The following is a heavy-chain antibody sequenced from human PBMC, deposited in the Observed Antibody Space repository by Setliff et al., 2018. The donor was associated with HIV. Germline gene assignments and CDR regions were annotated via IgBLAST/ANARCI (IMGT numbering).Heavy chain of an antibody. D-gene: IGHD6-13*01. CDR2: ISSSGSTT. CDR1: GFTFSSYE. J-gene: IGHJ4*02. Sequence: PGGSLRLSCAASGFTFSSYEMNWVRQAPGKGLEWVSYISSSGSTTYYADSVKGRFTISRDNTKNSLHLQMNSLRAEDTAVYYCARSRAAGFDYWGQGTLVTVSS. V-gene: IGHV3-48*03. CDR3: ARSRAAGFDY.